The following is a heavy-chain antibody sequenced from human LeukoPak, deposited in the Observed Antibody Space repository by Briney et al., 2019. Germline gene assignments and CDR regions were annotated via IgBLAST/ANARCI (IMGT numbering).Heavy chain of an antibody. Sequence: ASVKVSCKASGYSFTNYAMNWVRQAPEQGLEWMGWINTNTGNPTYAQGFTGRFVFSLDTSVSTAYLQISSLKAEDTAVYYCARNNADGEGRFGYWGQGTLVTVSS. CDR2: INTNTGNP. D-gene: IGHD3-10*01. V-gene: IGHV7-4-1*02. CDR1: GYSFTNYA. CDR3: ARNNADGEGRFGY. J-gene: IGHJ4*02.